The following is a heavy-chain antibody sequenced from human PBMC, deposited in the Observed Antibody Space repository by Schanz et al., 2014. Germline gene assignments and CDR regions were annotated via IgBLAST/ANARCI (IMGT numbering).Heavy chain of an antibody. J-gene: IGHJ4*02. CDR2: LSGSGGST. Sequence: EVQLLESGGGLVQPGGSLRLSCAASGFTFSSYAMSWVRQAPGKGLEWVSALSGSGGSTYYADSVRGRFTTSRDRFQNTLYLRMSSLRAEDTAVYYCARPRFDYGEVDYWGQGTLVTVSS. D-gene: IGHD4-17*01. CDR3: ARPRFDYGEVDY. V-gene: IGHV3-23*01. CDR1: GFTFSSYA.